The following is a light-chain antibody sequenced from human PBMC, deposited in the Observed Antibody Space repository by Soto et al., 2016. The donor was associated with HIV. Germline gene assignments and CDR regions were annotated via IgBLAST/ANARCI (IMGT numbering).Light chain of an antibody. J-gene: IGLJ1*01. CDR2: DDS. CDR1: NIGTKA. Sequence: SYELTQPPSVSVASGETATITCGGDNIGTKAVHWYQQRPGQAPVLVLFDDSDRPSGIPERFSASKSQNTATLTIRRVEAGDEADLYCQVWDNISGHTYVFGTGTKVTVL. CDR3: QVWDNISGHTYV. V-gene: IGLV3-21*02.